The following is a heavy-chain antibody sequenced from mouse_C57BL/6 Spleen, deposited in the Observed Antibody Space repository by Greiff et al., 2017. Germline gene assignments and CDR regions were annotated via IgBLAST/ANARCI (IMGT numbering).Heavy chain of an antibody. CDR2: IHPNSGST. CDR3: ARGSGTTVVAKAY. V-gene: IGHV1-64*01. CDR1: GYTFTSYW. D-gene: IGHD1-1*01. J-gene: IGHJ3*01. Sequence: QVQLQQPGAELVKPGASVKLSCKASGYTFTSYWMHWVKQRPGQGLEWIGMIHPNSGSTNYNEKFKSKATLTVDKSSSTAYMQLSSLTSEDSAVYYCARGSGTTVVAKAYWGQGTLVTVSA.